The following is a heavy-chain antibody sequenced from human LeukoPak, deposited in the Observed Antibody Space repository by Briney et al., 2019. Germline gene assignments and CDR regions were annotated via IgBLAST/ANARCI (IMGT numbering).Heavy chain of an antibody. V-gene: IGHV4-59*01. CDR1: GGSISSYY. CDR3: ARGTMSPNWFDP. J-gene: IGHJ5*02. CDR2: IYYSGST. D-gene: IGHD3-22*01. Sequence: SETLSLTCTVSGGSISSYYWSWIRQPPGKGLERIGYIYYSGSTNYNPSLKSRVTISVDTSKNQFSLKLSSVTAADTAVYYCARGTMSPNWFDPWGQGTLVTVSS.